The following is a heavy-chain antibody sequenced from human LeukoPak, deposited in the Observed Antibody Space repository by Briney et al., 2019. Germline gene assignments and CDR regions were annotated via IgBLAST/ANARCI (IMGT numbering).Heavy chain of an antibody. Sequence: PGGTLRLSCTASGFTFSPYNMNWVRQAPGKGLEWVSYITSSITYKYYPDSVKGRFTISRDNATNSLYLQMNSRTAEDTAVYYCARGRRYCGAGICTIGLFQYWGEGRLVTVPS. CDR2: ITSSITYK. CDR1: GFTFSPYN. CDR3: ARGRRYCGAGICTIGLFQY. V-gene: IGHV3-21*01. D-gene: IGHD2-15*01. J-gene: IGHJ1*01.